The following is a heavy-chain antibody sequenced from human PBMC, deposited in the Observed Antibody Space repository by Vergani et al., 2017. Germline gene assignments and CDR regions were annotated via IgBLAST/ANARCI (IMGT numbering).Heavy chain of an antibody. D-gene: IGHD6-19*01. CDR3: AKDHSRWSSGWSNGDY. CDR1: GFTFSSYG. CDR2: IRYDGSNK. J-gene: IGHJ4*02. Sequence: QVQLVESGGGVVQPGGSLRISCAASGFTFSSYGMHWVRQAPGKGLEWVAFIRYDGSNKYYADSVKGRFTISRDNSKNTLYLQMNSLRAEDTAVYYCAKDHSRWSSGWSNGDYWGQGTLVTVSS. V-gene: IGHV3-30*02.